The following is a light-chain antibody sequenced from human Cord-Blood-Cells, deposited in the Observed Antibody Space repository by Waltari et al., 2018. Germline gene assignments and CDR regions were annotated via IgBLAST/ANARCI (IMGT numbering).Light chain of an antibody. J-gene: IGLJ3*02. CDR3: AAWDDSLNGWV. CDR2: RNN. CDR1: SSNIGSNT. V-gene: IGLV1-44*01. Sequence: QSVLTQPPSASGTPGQRVTIPCSGSSSNIGSNTVKWYQQLPGTAPKLLIYRNNQRPSGVPDRFSGSKSGTSASLAISGLQAEDEADYYCAAWDDSLNGWVFGGGTKLTVL.